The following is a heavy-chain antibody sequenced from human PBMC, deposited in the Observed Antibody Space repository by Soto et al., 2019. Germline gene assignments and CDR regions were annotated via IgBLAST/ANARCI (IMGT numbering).Heavy chain of an antibody. J-gene: IGHJ4*02. CDR3: ARVPPAAGTISRFDS. CDR1: GFTFSSYA. Sequence: GGSLRLSCAASGFTFSSYAMHWVRQAPGKGLEWVAVISYDGSNKYYADSVKGRFTISRDNSKNTLYLQMNSLRAEDTAVYYFARVPPAAGTISRFDSWGQGPLVTFPS. CDR2: ISYDGSNK. D-gene: IGHD6-13*01. V-gene: IGHV3-30-3*01.